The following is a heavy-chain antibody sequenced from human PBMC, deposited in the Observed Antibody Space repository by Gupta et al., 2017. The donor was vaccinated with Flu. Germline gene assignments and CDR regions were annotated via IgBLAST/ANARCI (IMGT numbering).Heavy chain of an antibody. J-gene: IGHJ4*02. CDR3: ARGPYLHYFDS. V-gene: IGHV4-39*01. CDR2: IYYRGST. CDR1: GGSISSSSNF. Sequence: QLQLQESGPGLVKPSETLSLTCTVSGGSISSSSNFWGWIRQPPGKGLEWIVTIYYRGSTYYNPSLKSRVTISVDTSKNQFSLKLSSVSAPDTAVYYCARGPYLHYFDSWGQGTLVTVSS.